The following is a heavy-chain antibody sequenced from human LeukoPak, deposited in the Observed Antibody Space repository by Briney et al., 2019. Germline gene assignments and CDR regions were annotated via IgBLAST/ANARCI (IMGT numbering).Heavy chain of an antibody. Sequence: GGSLRLSCAASGFTFNNYAMTWVRQAPGKGLEWVSAISGSGGSTYYADSVKGRFTISRDNSKNTLYLQMNSLRAEDTAVYYCAKNGPGSGWYEDYWGQGTLVTVSS. D-gene: IGHD6-19*01. CDR1: GFTFNNYA. CDR2: ISGSGGST. CDR3: AKNGPGSGWYEDY. V-gene: IGHV3-23*01. J-gene: IGHJ4*02.